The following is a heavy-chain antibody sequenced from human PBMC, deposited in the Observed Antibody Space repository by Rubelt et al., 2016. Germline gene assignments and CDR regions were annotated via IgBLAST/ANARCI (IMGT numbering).Heavy chain of an antibody. J-gene: IGHJ4*02. V-gene: IGHV4-59*10. CDR2: IYTGGTT. Sequence: QVQLQQWGAGLLKPSETLSLTCAVYGESFSGYYWSWLRQPAGKGLEWIGRIYTGGTTNYNPSLKSRVTLSVDTSKTQFSLKLTSVTAADTAVYYCASHRAAATFDYWGQGAPVTVSS. D-gene: IGHD6-13*01. CDR3: ASHRAAATFDY. CDR1: GESFSGYY.